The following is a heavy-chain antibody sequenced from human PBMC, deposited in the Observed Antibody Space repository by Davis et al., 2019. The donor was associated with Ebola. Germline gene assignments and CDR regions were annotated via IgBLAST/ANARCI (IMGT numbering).Heavy chain of an antibody. CDR1: GGSVSSYY. CDR2: FYHSGGT. J-gene: IGHJ4*02. D-gene: IGHD3-16*01. CDR3: ARRRGSRFWGGPFDY. V-gene: IGHV4-59*08. Sequence: SETLSLTCTVSGGSVSSYYWHWNRQSPGKGLEWIGYFYHSGGTFYNPSLEGRVTMSLDTSKNQFSLKLSSVTVGDTAVYYCARRRGSRFWGGPFDYWGQGSLVTVSS.